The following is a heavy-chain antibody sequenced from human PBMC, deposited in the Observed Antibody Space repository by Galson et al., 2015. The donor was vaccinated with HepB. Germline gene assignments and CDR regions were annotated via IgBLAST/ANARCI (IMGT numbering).Heavy chain of an antibody. V-gene: IGHV3-23*01. J-gene: IGHJ4*02. D-gene: IGHD3-22*01. CDR2: ISNSGGDT. CDR3: ATDPRGYYENSGYYYLDH. Sequence: SLRLSCAASGVTFSSYAMSWVRQAPGKGLEWVAVISNSGGDTYYGDSVKGRFTISRDNSKNTLYLQMNSLRAEDTAVYYCATDPRGYYENSGYYYLDHWGQGTLVTVSS. CDR1: GVTFSSYA.